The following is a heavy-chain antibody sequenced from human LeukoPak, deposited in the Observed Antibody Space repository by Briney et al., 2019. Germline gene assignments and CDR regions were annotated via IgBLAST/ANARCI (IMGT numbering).Heavy chain of an antibody. CDR1: GGSISSSSYY. V-gene: IGHV4-39*01. CDR2: IYYSGST. J-gene: IGHJ6*03. D-gene: IGHD3-10*01. CDR3: ARHRGSGMGIYYYYYYMDV. Sequence: SETLSLTCTVSGGSISSSSYYWGWIRQPPGKGREWIGSIYYSGSTYYNPSLKSRVTISVDTSKNQFSLKLSSVTAADTAVYYCARHRGSGMGIYYYYYYMDVWGKGTTVTISS.